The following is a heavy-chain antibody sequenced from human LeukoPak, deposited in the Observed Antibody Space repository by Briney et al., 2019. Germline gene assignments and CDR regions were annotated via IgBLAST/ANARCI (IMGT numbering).Heavy chain of an antibody. Sequence: PGGSLRLSCAASGFTFSTYGMHWVRQAPGKGLEWVAFMRNDGSNKYYADSVRGRFTIPRDNFKNTLYLQMNSLKAEDTAVYYCAKANTGGGSNNLGYFHHWGQGTPVTVSS. CDR3: AKANTGGGSNNLGYFHH. D-gene: IGHD3-16*01. CDR2: MRNDGSNK. V-gene: IGHV3-30*02. CDR1: GFTFSTYG. J-gene: IGHJ1*01.